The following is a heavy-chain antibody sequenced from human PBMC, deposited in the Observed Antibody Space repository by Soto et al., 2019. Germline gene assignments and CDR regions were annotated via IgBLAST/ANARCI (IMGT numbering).Heavy chain of an antibody. Sequence: PSETLSLTCTVSAGSISSYYWSWIRQSPGKGLEWSGYIYYSGSTNHKPSRKSRVTISVDTSKNQCSLKLSSVTGADTAVYYCARVGGYCSSTSCPYYYYGMDVWGQGTTVTVSS. CDR2: IYYSGST. V-gene: IGHV4-59*01. J-gene: IGHJ6*02. D-gene: IGHD2-2*01. CDR1: AGSISSYY. CDR3: ARVGGYCSSTSCPYYYYGMDV.